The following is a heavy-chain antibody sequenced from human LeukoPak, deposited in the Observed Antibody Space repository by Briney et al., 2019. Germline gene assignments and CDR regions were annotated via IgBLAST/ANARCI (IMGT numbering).Heavy chain of an antibody. CDR3: ARGRGYSYGYDWFDP. D-gene: IGHD5-18*01. CDR1: GGSISSYY. V-gene: IGHV4-4*07. J-gene: IGHJ5*02. CDR2: IYTSGST. Sequence: SETLSLTCTVSGGSISSYYWSWIRQPAGKGLEWIGRIYTSGSTNYNPSLTSRITMSVDTSNNQFSLKLSSVTAADTAVYYCARGRGYSYGYDWFDPWGQETLVTVSS.